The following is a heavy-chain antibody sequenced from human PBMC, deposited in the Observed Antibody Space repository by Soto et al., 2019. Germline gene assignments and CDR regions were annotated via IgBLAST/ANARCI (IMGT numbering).Heavy chain of an antibody. CDR1: GFTVSNNH. J-gene: IGHJ4*02. V-gene: IGHV3-53*01. Sequence: VQLVESGGGLIQPGGSLRLSCAASGFTVSNNHMTWVRQAAGKGLELVSFVHGGGSTSYADSVKGRFTISRDNSKNTLYLQMDSVYYCAGRLTTAASLDYWGRGTLVTVSS. D-gene: IGHD3-10*01. CDR3: ASLDY. CDR2: VHGGGST.